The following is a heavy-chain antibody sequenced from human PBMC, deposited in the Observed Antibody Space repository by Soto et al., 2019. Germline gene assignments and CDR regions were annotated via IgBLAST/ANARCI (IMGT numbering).Heavy chain of an antibody. J-gene: IGHJ3*02. CDR3: AHPRGYGVFDAVDI. CDR2: INGDASVT. CDR1: GFTFNSAW. Sequence: EVRLVDSGGGLVQPGGSLRLSCAASGFTFNSAWIHWIRQVPGKGLVWVSEINGDASVTKYADSVKGRFTTSRDNSVNTLYLQMSSLRTEDTAIYYCAHPRGYGVFDAVDIWGQGTMVTVSS. V-gene: IGHV3-74*01. D-gene: IGHD4-17*01.